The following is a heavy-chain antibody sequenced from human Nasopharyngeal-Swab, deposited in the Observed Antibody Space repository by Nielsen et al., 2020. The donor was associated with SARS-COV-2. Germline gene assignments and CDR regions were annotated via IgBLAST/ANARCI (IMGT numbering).Heavy chain of an antibody. CDR2: ISGSGGST. V-gene: IGHV3-23*01. CDR3: AKDTALYLAFDI. J-gene: IGHJ3*02. Sequence: GGSLRLSCAASGFTFSSYAMSRVRQAPGKGLEWVSAISGSGGSTYYADSVKGRFTISRDNSKNTLYLQMNSLRAEDTAVYYCAKDTALYLAFDIWGQGTMVTVSS. D-gene: IGHD3-9*01. CDR1: GFTFSSYA.